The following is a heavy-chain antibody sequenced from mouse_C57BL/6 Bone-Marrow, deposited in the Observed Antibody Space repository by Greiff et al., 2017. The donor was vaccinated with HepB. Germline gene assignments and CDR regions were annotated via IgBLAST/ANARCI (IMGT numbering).Heavy chain of an antibody. CDR3: AKNKNYGSLYAMDY. V-gene: IGHV2-5*01. J-gene: IGHJ4*01. Sequence: QVQLQQSGPGLVQPSQSLSITCTVSGFSLTSYGVHWVRQSPGKGLEWLGVIWRGGSTDYNAAFMSRLSITKDNSKSQVFFKMNSLQADDTAIYYCAKNKNYGSLYAMDYWGQGTSVNVSS. CDR1: GFSLTSYG. CDR2: IWRGGST. D-gene: IGHD1-1*01.